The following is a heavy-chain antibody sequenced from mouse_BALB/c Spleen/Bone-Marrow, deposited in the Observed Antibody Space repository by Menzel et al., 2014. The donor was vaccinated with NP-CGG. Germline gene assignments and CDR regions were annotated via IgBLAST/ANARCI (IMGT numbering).Heavy chain of an antibody. CDR2: INPSTGYT. V-gene: IGHV1-7*01. CDR3: ARGYYGSSLVY. CDR1: GYTFTSYW. J-gene: IGHJ3*01. D-gene: IGHD1-1*01. Sequence: VQLQESGAELAKPGASVKMSCKASGYTFTSYWMYWVKQRPGQGLEWIGYINPSTGYTEYNQKFKDKATLTADKSSSTAYMQLSSLTSEDSAVYYCARGYYGSSLVYWGQGTLVTVSA.